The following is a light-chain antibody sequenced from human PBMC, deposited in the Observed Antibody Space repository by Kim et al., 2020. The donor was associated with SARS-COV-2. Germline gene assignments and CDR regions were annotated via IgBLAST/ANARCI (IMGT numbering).Light chain of an antibody. CDR2: DKN. CDR3: NSRESGVNHVV. CDR1: SLRSYY. V-gene: IGLV3-19*01. Sequence: ALGQTVRLTCQGDSLRSYYASWYQQKPGQAPVLVIYDKNNRPSGIPDRFSGSYSGNTASLTITGAQAGDEAVYYCNSRESGVNHVVFGGGTKLTVL. J-gene: IGLJ2*01.